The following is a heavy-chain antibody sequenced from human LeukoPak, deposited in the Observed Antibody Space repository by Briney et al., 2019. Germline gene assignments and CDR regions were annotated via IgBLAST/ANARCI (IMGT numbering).Heavy chain of an antibody. V-gene: IGHV3-7*05. CDR3: ARVGYRYESLDY. Sequence: GGSLRLSCAASGFAFSSYWMSWVRQAPGKGLEWVANIMQDGSEKRYVDSVKGRFTISRDNAKNSLYLQMNSLRAEDTAVYFCARVGYRYESLDYWGQGTLVTVSS. D-gene: IGHD5-18*01. CDR2: IMQDGSEK. J-gene: IGHJ4*02. CDR1: GFAFSSYW.